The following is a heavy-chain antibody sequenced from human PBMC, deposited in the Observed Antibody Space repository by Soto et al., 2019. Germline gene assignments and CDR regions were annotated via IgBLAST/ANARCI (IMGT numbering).Heavy chain of an antibody. D-gene: IGHD1-20*01. CDR2: INAGSGNT. V-gene: IGHV1-3*01. J-gene: IGHJ3*01. Sequence: ASVKVSCKASGYSFTNHAIHWVRQAPGQSPEWMGWINAGSGNTKSSQKFQGRVTITRDTSASTAYMELSSLRSEDTAVYYCARGTLRYYAIDVWGQ. CDR3: ARGTLRYYAIDV. CDR1: GYSFTNHA.